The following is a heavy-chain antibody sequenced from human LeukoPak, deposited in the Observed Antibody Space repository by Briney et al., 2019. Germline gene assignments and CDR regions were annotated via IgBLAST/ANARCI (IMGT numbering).Heavy chain of an antibody. V-gene: IGHV3-23*01. CDR3: AKFDSYSSGYYFGY. CDR2: ISGSGGST. Sequence: GGSLRLPCAASGFTFSSYAMSWVRQAPGKGLEWVSAISGSGGSTYYADSVKGRFTISRDNSKNTLYLQMNSLRAEDTAVYYCAKFDSYSSGYYFGYWGQGTLVTVSS. J-gene: IGHJ4*02. D-gene: IGHD3-22*01. CDR1: GFTFSSYA.